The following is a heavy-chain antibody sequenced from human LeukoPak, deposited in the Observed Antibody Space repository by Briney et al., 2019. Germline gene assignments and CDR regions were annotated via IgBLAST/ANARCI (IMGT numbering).Heavy chain of an antibody. CDR1: GYTFTSYD. D-gene: IGHD5-24*01. V-gene: IGHV1-2*02. Sequence: ASVKVSCKASGYTFTSYDINWVRQAPGQGLEWMGWINPNSGGTNYAQKFQGRVTMTRDTSISTAYMELSRLRSDDTAVYYCAREATILLDYWGQGTLVTVSS. CDR2: INPNSGGT. CDR3: AREATILLDY. J-gene: IGHJ4*02.